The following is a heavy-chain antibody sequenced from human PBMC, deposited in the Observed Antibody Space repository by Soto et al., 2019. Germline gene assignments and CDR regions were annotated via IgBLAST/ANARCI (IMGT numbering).Heavy chain of an antibody. CDR2: IIPILGIA. CDR1: GYTFTNYA. V-gene: IGHV1-69*10. CDR3: ARGRMKGRYYYDSSGYYYFDY. D-gene: IGHD3-22*01. Sequence: GASVKVSCKASGYTFTNYAMHWVRQAPGQRLEWMGWIIPILGIANYAQKFQGRVTITADKSTSTAYMELSSLRSEDTAVYYCARGRMKGRYYYDSSGYYYFDYWGQGTLVTVSS. J-gene: IGHJ4*02.